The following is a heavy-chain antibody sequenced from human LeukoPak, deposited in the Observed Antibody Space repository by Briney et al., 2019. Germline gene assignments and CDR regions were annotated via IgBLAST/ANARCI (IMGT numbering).Heavy chain of an antibody. CDR3: ARGSDYSGSGSYYYFDY. Sequence: SQTLSLTCTVSGGSISSGGYYWSWIRQHPGKGLEWIGYIYYSGSTYYNPSLKSRVTISVDTSKSQFSLKLTSVSAADTAVYYCARGSDYSGSGSYYYFDYWGQGILVTVSS. CDR2: IYYSGST. J-gene: IGHJ4*02. CDR1: GGSISSGGYY. D-gene: IGHD3-10*01. V-gene: IGHV4-31*03.